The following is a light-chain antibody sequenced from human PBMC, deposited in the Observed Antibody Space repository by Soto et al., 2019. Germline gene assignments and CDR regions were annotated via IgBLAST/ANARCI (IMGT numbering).Light chain of an antibody. J-gene: IGKJ1*01. CDR2: GAS. V-gene: IGKV3-20*01. Sequence: EIVLTQYPGTLSLSAGERATLSCGASQSVSGSYLAWYQQKPGQAPRLLIYGASSRATGIPDRFSGSVSGTDFTLTISRLETEDFAVYYGQQYGSSPPWTFGQGTKVDIK. CDR1: QSVSGSY. CDR3: QQYGSSPPWT.